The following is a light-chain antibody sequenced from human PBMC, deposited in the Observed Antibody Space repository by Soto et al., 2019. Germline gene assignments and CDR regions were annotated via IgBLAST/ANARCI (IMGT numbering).Light chain of an antibody. V-gene: IGLV2-14*01. CDR2: EVS. J-gene: IGLJ1*01. Sequence: QSLRTQPASLSGSPGQSITISCTGTSSEVGNYKYVSWYQQHPGKAPKLMIYEVSNRPSGVSNRFSGSKSGNTASLTISGLQAEDETDYYCFSYTSSGTYVFGTGTKATV. CDR1: SSEVGNYKY. CDR3: FSYTSSGTYV.